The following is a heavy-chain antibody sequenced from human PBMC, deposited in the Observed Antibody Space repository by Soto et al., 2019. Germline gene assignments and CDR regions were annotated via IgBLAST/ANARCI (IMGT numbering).Heavy chain of an antibody. J-gene: IGHJ6*02. Sequence: QVQLQESGPGLVKPSQTLSLTCTVSGGSISSGGYYWSWIRQHPGKGLEWIGYIYYSGSTYYNPSLKSRVTISVDTSKNQFSLKLSSVTAADTAVYYCASEIVRNQLPRFYGMDVWGQGTTVTVSS. V-gene: IGHV4-31*03. D-gene: IGHD2-2*01. CDR1: GGSISSGGYY. CDR2: IYYSGST. CDR3: ASEIVRNQLPRFYGMDV.